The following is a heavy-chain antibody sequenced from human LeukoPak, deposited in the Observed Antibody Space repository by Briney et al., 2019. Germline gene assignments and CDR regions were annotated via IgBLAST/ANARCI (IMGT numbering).Heavy chain of an antibody. CDR3: ARSAEGRIWFGELASSGFDY. V-gene: IGHV5-51*01. D-gene: IGHD3-10*01. J-gene: IGHJ4*02. Sequence: GESLKISCKGSGYGFTSYWIGWVRQMPGKGLEWMGIIYPGDSDTRYSPSFQGQVTISADKSISTAYLQWSSLKASDTAMYYCARSAEGRIWFGELASSGFDYWGQGTLVTVSS. CDR2: IYPGDSDT. CDR1: GYGFTSYW.